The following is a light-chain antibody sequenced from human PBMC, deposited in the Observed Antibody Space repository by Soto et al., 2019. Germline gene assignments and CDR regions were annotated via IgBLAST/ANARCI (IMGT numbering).Light chain of an antibody. J-gene: IGLJ1*01. Sequence: QSVLTQPPSVSGAPGQRVTISCTVSSSNIGAGYDGHWYQQLPGTAPKLLIYGNSNRPSGVPDRFSGSKSGTSASLAITGLQAEDEADYYCQSYDSSLSGYVFGTGTKVTVL. V-gene: IGLV1-40*01. CDR1: SSNIGAGYD. CDR3: QSYDSSLSGYV. CDR2: GNS.